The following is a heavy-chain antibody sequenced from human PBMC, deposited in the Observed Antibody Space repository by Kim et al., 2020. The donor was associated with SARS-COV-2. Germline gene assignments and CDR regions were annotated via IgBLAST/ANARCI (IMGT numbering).Heavy chain of an antibody. Sequence: RYYADDVRDRFTVSRNNDKNSQYLQVNSLRAEDTAVYYCARGPNYRPFDYWGQGTLVTVSS. D-gene: IGHD4-4*01. V-gene: IGHV3-48*03. CDR2: R. CDR3: ARGPNYRPFDY. J-gene: IGHJ4*02.